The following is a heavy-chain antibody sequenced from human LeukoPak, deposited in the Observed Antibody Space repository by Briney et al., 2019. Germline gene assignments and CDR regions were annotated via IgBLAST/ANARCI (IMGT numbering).Heavy chain of an antibody. CDR1: GYSFTSYW. CDR3: ARLQDDLVSPFDP. CDR2: IYPGDSDT. V-gene: IGHV5-51*01. J-gene: IGHJ5*02. Sequence: GESLKISCKGSGYSFTSYWIGWVRQVPGKGLEWMGIIYPGDSDTRYSPSFQGQVTISADKSISTAYLQWSSLKASDTAMYYCARLQDDLVSPFDPWGQGTLVTVSS. D-gene: IGHD1-1*01.